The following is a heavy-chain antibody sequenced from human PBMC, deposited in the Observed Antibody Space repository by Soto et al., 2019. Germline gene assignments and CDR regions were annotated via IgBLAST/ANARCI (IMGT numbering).Heavy chain of an antibody. CDR3: ARDGRYSSGWQKTIYYYYGMDV. D-gene: IGHD6-19*01. CDR2: ISYTGST. J-gene: IGHJ6*02. Sequence: PSETLSLTCTVSGDSISSSNYHWGWIRQPPGKGLEWIGSISYTGSTYYNPSLKSRVTISVDTSKNQFSLKLSSVTAADTAVYYCARDGRYSSGWQKTIYYYYGMDVWGQATTVTVSS. CDR1: GDSISSSNYH. V-gene: IGHV4-39*07.